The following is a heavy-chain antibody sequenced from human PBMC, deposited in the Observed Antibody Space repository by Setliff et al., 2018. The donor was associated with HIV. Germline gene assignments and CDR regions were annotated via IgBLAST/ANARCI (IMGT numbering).Heavy chain of an antibody. CDR3: ARDNLYYNLYDGSPVYGMDV. CDR2: ISIGSGGAI. CDR1: GFIFSGYT. Sequence: GESLKISCAASGFIFSGYTMVWVRQAPGRGLEWVSSISIGSGGAIDYADSVQGRFTISRDNSKNSLYLQMNGLRVEDTGVYYCARDNLYYNLYDGSPVYGMDVWGQGTTITVSS. D-gene: IGHD3-3*01. V-gene: IGHV3-21*01. J-gene: IGHJ6*02.